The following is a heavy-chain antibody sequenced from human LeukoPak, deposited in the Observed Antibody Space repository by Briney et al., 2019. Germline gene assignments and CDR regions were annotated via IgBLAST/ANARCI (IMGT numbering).Heavy chain of an antibody. CDR1: GGSISSYN. Sequence: SETLSLTCTVSGGSISSYNWNWIRQPPGKGLEWIGYIYYSGSTNYNPSLKSRVTISVDTSKNQFSLKLSSVTAADTAVYYCAREEDAFDIWGQGTMVTVSS. CDR2: IYYSGST. CDR3: AREEDAFDI. V-gene: IGHV4-59*12. J-gene: IGHJ3*02.